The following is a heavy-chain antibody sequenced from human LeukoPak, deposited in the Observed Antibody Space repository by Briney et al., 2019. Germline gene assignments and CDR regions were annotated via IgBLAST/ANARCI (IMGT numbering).Heavy chain of an antibody. CDR2: ISSSSSYI. Sequence: PGGSLRLSCAASGFTFSSYSMNWVRQAPGKGLEWVSSISSSSSYIYYADSVKGRFTISRDNAKDSLYLQMNSLRAEDTAVYYCARWSSNAFDIWGQGTMVTVSS. J-gene: IGHJ3*02. V-gene: IGHV3-21*01. CDR1: GFTFSSYS. D-gene: IGHD2-2*01. CDR3: ARWSSNAFDI.